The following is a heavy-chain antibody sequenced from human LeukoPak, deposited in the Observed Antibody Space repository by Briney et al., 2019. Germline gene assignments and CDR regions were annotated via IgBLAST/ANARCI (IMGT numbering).Heavy chain of an antibody. Sequence: GESLKISCKGSGYRFTKSWIGWVRQMPGKGLEWLGIIYPDDSRTRYSPSFQGQVTMSVDKSISTAYLQWSGLKASDTAMYYCARHPTVGSTFYFDFWGQGTLVTVSS. J-gene: IGHJ4*02. CDR2: IYPDDSRT. CDR3: ARHPTVGSTFYFDF. V-gene: IGHV5-51*01. CDR1: GYRFTKSW. D-gene: IGHD4-23*01.